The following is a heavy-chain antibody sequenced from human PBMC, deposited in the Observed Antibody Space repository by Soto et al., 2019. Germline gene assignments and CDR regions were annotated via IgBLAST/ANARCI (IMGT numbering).Heavy chain of an antibody. CDR3: ARDRSNSPDYFDF. J-gene: IGHJ4*02. Sequence: QVQLQESGPGLVKPSQTLSLTCTVSGDSVSSDDYYWTWILQPPGKGLEWIGYIYYTVSTNYNPSLKSRLTISVDKSKNQCSLTLNSVSAADTAVYYCARDRSNSPDYFDFWGQGTLVTASS. V-gene: IGHV4-30-4*01. D-gene: IGHD6-6*01. CDR2: IYYTVST. CDR1: GDSVSSDDYY.